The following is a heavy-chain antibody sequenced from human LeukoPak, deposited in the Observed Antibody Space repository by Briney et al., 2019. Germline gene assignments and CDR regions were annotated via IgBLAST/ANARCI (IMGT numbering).Heavy chain of an antibody. V-gene: IGHV4-4*07. CDR3: ARHKRSSRTQVLYFDY. J-gene: IGHJ4*02. CDR2: IYTSGST. CDR1: GGSISSYY. D-gene: IGHD6-13*01. Sequence: SETLSLTCTVSGGSISSYYWSWIRQPAGKGLEWIGRIYTSGSTNYNPSLKSRVTMSVDTSKNQFSLKLSSVTAADTAVYYCARHKRSSRTQVLYFDYWGQGTLITVSS.